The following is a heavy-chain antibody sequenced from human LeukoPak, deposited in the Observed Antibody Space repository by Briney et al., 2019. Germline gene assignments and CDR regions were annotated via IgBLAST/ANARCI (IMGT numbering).Heavy chain of an antibody. V-gene: IGHV3-21*05. CDR2: LSSGSSEL. Sequence: GGSLRLSCATSGFTFSSYNMKWVRQAPGKGLEWVSHLSSGSSELYSAASVKGRFTFSRDSAKNSLYLQMNALRAEDMGVYYCARDSGRGGSCDYRGQASLATVSS. J-gene: IGHJ4*02. CDR1: GFTFSSYN. D-gene: IGHD1-26*01. CDR3: ARDSGRGGSCDY.